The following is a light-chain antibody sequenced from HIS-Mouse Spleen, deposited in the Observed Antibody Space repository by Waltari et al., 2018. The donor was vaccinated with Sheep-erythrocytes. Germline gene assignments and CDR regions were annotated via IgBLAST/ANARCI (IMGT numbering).Light chain of an antibody. CDR2: QDT. CDR3: QAWDSSIVV. V-gene: IGLV3-1*01. Sequence: SSELTQPPSLSVSPGQTASITSSGDKLGDKYACWYQQKPGQSSVLVIYQDTKPPSGIPERFSGSNSGNTATLTISGTQAMDEADYYCQAWDSSIVVFGGGTKLTVL. CDR1: KLGDKY. J-gene: IGLJ2*01.